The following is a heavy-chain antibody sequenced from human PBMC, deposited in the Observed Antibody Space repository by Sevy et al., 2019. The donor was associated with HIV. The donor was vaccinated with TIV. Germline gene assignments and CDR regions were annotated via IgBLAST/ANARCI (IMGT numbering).Heavy chain of an antibody. Sequence: GGCLRLSCSASGFTFSSYAMHWVRQAPGKGLEYVSAISSNGGSTYYADSVKGRSTISRDNSKNTLYLQMSSLRAEDTAVYYCVVSRITMIVVVIVFDYWGQGTLVTVSS. CDR1: GFTFSSYA. D-gene: IGHD3-22*01. J-gene: IGHJ4*02. CDR2: ISSNGGST. CDR3: VVSRITMIVVVIVFDY. V-gene: IGHV3-64D*06.